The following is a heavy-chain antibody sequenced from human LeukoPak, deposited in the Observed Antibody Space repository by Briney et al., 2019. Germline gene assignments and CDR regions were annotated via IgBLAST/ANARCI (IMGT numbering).Heavy chain of an antibody. CDR2: IRYDGSNK. J-gene: IGHJ4*02. V-gene: IGHV3-30*02. D-gene: IGHD4-17*01. Sequence: GGSLRLSCAASGFSFSSYGMHWVRQAPGKGLEWVAFIRYDGSNKYYADSVKGRFTISRDNSKNTLYLQMNSLRAEDTAVYYCAKVDYGDPVFDYWGQGTLVTVSS. CDR1: GFSFSSYG. CDR3: AKVDYGDPVFDY.